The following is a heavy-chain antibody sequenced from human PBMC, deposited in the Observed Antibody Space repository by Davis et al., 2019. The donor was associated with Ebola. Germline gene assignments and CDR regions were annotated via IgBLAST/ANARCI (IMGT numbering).Heavy chain of an antibody. CDR3: ARVDSILRELPFDLDY. CDR2: INPHNGNT. D-gene: IGHD1-26*01. CDR1: GYTFTNYG. Sequence: ASVKVSCKASGYTFTNYGITWVRQAPGQGLEWMGWINPHNGNTNYAQNVQGRVTMTTDTSTSTAYMELRSLRSDDTAVYYCARVDSILRELPFDLDYWGQGTLVTVSS. V-gene: IGHV1-18*04. J-gene: IGHJ4*02.